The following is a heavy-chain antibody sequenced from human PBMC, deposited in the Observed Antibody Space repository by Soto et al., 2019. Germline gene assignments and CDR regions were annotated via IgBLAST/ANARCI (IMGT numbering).Heavy chain of an antibody. CDR1: GFSLSTSGVG. CDR3: AHKGSGSRAIDY. D-gene: IGHD3-10*01. V-gene: IGHV2-5*02. CDR2: IYWDDSK. J-gene: IGHJ4*02. Sequence: QITLKESGPTLVKPTQTLTLTCTFSGFSLSTSGVGVGWIRQPPGKALEWLAVIYWDDSKPYSPSLKSRLTITKDTSRDQVVLTMTNMDPVDTATYYCAHKGSGSRAIDYWGQGALVTVSS.